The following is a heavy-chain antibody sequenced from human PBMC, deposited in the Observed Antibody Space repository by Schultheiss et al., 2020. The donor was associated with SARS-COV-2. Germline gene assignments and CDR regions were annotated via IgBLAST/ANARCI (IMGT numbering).Heavy chain of an antibody. CDR2: ISYSGNNE. D-gene: IGHD2-2*01. Sequence: GGSLRLSCEASGFTFSDYGMHWVRQAPGKGLEWVSVISYSGNNEDYADSVKGRFTISRDNSKNTLYLEVNSLRAEDTAVYYCARQDPYCTSTSCPRWFFDYWGQGTLVTVSS. CDR3: ARQDPYCTSTSCPRWFFDY. V-gene: IGHV3-30*03. J-gene: IGHJ4*02. CDR1: GFTFSDYG.